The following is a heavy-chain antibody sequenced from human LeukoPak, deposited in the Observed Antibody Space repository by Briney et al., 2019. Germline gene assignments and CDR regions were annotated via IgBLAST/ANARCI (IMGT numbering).Heavy chain of an antibody. Sequence: GGSLRLSCAASGFSFSTYSMNWVRQAPGKGLEWLSSISSGGRYVYYADSVKGRFTISRDNAKNSLYLQMNSLRAEDTAVYYCTRDVRDEYTSGWYPIGCWGQGTLVTVSS. J-gene: IGHJ4*02. CDR1: GFSFSTYS. D-gene: IGHD6-19*01. V-gene: IGHV3-21*01. CDR2: ISSGGRYV. CDR3: TRDVRDEYTSGWYPIGC.